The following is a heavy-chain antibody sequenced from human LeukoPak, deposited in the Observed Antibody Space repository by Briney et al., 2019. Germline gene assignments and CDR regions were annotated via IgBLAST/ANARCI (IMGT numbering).Heavy chain of an antibody. J-gene: IGHJ4*02. V-gene: IGHV3-21*05. CDR3: ARQYGETGY. CDR1: GFTFSNYA. Sequence: GGSLGLSCAASGFTFSNYAMHWVRLAPGKGLEWVSYISGSSSYTNYADSVKGRFTISRDNAKNSLYLQMNSLRAEDTAVYYCARQYGETGYWGQGTLVTVSS. D-gene: IGHD4-17*01. CDR2: ISGSSSYT.